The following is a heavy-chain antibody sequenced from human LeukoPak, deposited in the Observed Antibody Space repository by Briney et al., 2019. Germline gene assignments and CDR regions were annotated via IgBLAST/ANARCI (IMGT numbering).Heavy chain of an antibody. J-gene: IGHJ3*02. D-gene: IGHD1-26*01. V-gene: IGHV1-69*04. Sequence: SVKVFCKASGGTFSSYAISWVRQAPGQGLEWMGRIIPILGIANYAQKFQGRVTITADKSTSTAYMELSSLRAEDTAVYYCARDQIVSDIWGQGTMVTVSS. CDR2: IIPILGIA. CDR1: GGTFSSYA. CDR3: ARDQIVSDI.